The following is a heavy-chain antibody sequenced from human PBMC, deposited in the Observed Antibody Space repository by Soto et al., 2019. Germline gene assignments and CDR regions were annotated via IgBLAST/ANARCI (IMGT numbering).Heavy chain of an antibody. J-gene: IGHJ4*02. CDR2: VNPNSGDT. D-gene: IGHD3-9*01. CDR3: ARKGFLDWLLDF. Sequence: QVQLVQSGAEVKKPGASVKISCKASGYTFSSYDINWVRQAAGQGLEWMGWVNPNSGDTEYAQKFQGRVTMTMDTSIRTAYMELSSLRSEDSAVYYCARKGFLDWLLDFWGQGTLVTVSS. CDR1: GYTFSSYD. V-gene: IGHV1-8*01.